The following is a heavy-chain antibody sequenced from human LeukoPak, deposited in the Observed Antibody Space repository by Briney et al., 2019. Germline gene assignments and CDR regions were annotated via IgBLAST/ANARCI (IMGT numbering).Heavy chain of an antibody. V-gene: IGHV1-69*13. CDR3: AREWFSLATRELGWFDP. D-gene: IGHD3-10*01. CDR1: GGTFSSYG. CDR2: IIPIFDTT. J-gene: IGHJ5*02. Sequence: ASVKVSCKASGGTFSSYGISWVRQAPGQGLEWMGGIIPIFDTTNSAQRFQGRVTITADESTSTVYMELSSLRSEDTAVYYCAREWFSLATRELGWFDPWGQGTLVTVSS.